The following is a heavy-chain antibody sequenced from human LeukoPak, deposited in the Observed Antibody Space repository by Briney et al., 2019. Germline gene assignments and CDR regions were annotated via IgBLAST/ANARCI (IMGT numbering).Heavy chain of an antibody. CDR2: IIPILGIA. V-gene: IGHV1-69*04. CDR3: ASRFGSGSYYNDAFDI. D-gene: IGHD3-10*01. CDR1: GGTFSSYA. J-gene: IGHJ3*02. Sequence: ASVKVSCKASGGTFSSYAISWVRQAPGQGLEWMGRIIPILGIANYAQKFQGRVTITADKSTSTAYMELSSLRSEDTAVYYCASRFGSGSYYNDAFDIWGQGTMVTVSS.